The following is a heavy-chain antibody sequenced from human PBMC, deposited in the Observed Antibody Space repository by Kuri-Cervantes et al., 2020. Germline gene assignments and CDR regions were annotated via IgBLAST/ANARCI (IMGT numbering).Heavy chain of an antibody. CDR2: INHSGST. J-gene: IGHJ5*02. V-gene: IGHV4-34*01. CDR3: ARGLMRYSFWSAYWFDP. Sequence: SQTLSLTCAVYGGSFSGYYWSWIRQPPGKGLEWIGEINHSGSTNYNRSLKSRVTISVDTSNNQFSLKLTSVTAADTAVYYCARGLMRYSFWSAYWFDPWGQGTLVTDSS. D-gene: IGHD3-3*01. CDR1: GGSFSGYY.